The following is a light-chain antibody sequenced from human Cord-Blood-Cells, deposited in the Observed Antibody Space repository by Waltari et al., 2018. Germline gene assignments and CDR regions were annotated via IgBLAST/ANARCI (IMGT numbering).Light chain of an antibody. CDR3: QQSYSNPLT. V-gene: IGKV1-39*01. J-gene: IGKJ4*02. Sequence: DLQMTQSPSPLSASLRERVTLTCRASQSISSYLTWYQQKPGKAPKLLIYAASSLQSGVPSRFSGSGSGTDFTLTISCLQSEDFATYYCQQSYSNPLTFGGGTKVEIK. CDR1: QSISSY. CDR2: AAS.